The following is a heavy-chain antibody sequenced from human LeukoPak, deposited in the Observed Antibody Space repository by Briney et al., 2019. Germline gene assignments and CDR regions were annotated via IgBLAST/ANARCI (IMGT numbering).Heavy chain of an antibody. J-gene: IGHJ4*02. Sequence: PSETLSLTCAVYGGSFSGYYWSWIRQPPGKGLEWIGEINRSGSTNYNPSLKSRVTISVDTSKNQFSLKLSSVTAADTAVYYCARVPAAAAGPNFDYWGQGTLVTVSS. CDR2: INRSGST. CDR3: ARVPAAAAGPNFDY. D-gene: IGHD6-13*01. CDR1: GGSFSGYY. V-gene: IGHV4-34*01.